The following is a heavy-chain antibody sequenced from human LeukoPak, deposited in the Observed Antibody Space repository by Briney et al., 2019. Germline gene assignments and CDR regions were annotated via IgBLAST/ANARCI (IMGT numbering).Heavy chain of an antibody. Sequence: GGSLRLSCVASGFSFSGYSMNWVRQAPGKGLDWVSYISSGSRTIFYGDSVQGRFTISRDNAKNSLYFQMNSLRAEDTAVYYCVRESIRGTRDFDYWGHGTLVTVSS. D-gene: IGHD6-6*01. V-gene: IGHV3-48*04. CDR1: GFSFSGYS. J-gene: IGHJ4*01. CDR3: VRESIRGTRDFDY. CDR2: ISSGSRTI.